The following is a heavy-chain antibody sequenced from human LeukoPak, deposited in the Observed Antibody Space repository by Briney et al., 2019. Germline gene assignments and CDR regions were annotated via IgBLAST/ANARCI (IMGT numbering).Heavy chain of an antibody. V-gene: IGHV4-59*08. CDR3: ARLDWGSRGSGSFDI. Sequence: SETLSLTCTVSGGSISNYYWSWIRQPPGKGLEWIGYIYYSGSTNYGPSLKSRVTISVDTSKNQLSLKVRSVTAADTAVYFCARLDWGSRGSGSFDIWGQGTLVIVSS. CDR2: IYYSGST. J-gene: IGHJ4*02. D-gene: IGHD7-27*01. CDR1: GGSISNYY.